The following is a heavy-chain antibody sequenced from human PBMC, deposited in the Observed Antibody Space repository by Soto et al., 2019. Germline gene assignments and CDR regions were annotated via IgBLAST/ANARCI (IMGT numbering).Heavy chain of an antibody. J-gene: IGHJ6*02. CDR2: INAGNGNT. CDR1: GYTFTSYA. D-gene: IGHD4-17*01. V-gene: IGHV1-3*01. CDR3: ARASDYALYYYGMDV. Sequence: ASVKVSCKASGYTFTSYAMHRVRQAPGQRLEWMGWINAGNGNTKYSQKFQGRVTITRDTSASTAYMELSSLRSEDTAVYYCARASDYALYYYGMDVWGQGTTVTVSS.